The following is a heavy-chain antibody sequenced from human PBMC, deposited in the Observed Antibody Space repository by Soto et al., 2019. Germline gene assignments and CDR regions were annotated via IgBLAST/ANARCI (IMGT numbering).Heavy chain of an antibody. CDR3: ASRSGWHFDY. D-gene: IGHD6-19*01. J-gene: IGHJ4*02. Sequence: QVQLQASGPGLVKPSSTLSLTFAVSSGSISSSNGRGWVRQPPGKGLEWRGEIYHSGSTNYNPALKSRVTISVDKSKNQFSLKLSSVTAADTAVYYCASRSGWHFDYWGQGTLVTVSS. V-gene: IGHV4-4*02. CDR2: IYHSGST. CDR1: SGSISSSNG.